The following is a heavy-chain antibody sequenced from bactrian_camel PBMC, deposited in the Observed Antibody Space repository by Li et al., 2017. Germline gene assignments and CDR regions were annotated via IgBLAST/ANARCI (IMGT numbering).Heavy chain of an antibody. D-gene: IGHD3*01. Sequence: VQLVESGGDSVQAGGSLRLSCVAYGFTYRAYCIGWFRQVPGKAREGVATIGSDGTTTYADSVKGRFTISRDNAKNTLFLQMNNLKPEDTAMYYCAADEDLYGLVHVCFQRLPSSKYLGQGTQVTVS. CDR2: IGSDGTT. CDR1: GFTYRAYC. J-gene: IGHJ4*01. V-gene: IGHV3S59*01.